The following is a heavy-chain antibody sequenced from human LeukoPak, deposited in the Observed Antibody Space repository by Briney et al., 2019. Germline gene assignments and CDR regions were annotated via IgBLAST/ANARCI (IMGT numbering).Heavy chain of an antibody. Sequence: ASVKVSRKASGYTFTGYYNHWVRLPHGQGLERMGWINLYSGGTNNAQTFQGRVTMTRDKSISKDYMELSRLRSHDTAVYYCARDGPQYGGNLRRRPLYYYLMVVWGKGTTVTVSS. CDR2: INLYSGGT. V-gene: IGHV1-2*02. D-gene: IGHD4-23*01. J-gene: IGHJ6*03. CDR1: GYTFTGYY. CDR3: ARDGPQYGGNLRRRPLYYYLMVV.